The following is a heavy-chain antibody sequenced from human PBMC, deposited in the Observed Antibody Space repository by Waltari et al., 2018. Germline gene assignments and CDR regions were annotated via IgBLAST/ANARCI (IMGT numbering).Heavy chain of an antibody. J-gene: IGHJ3*02. CDR2: SNADGSDA. D-gene: IGHD6-19*01. Sequence: EVQLVESGGDLVQPGGSLRLSCAASGFGFSAYCMHCVRQVPGKGLFWVSQSNADGSDANYADSVKGRFTMSRDNAKKSLYLEMSSLRVEDTAVYYCAFSRGWSSPFGAYDSWGQGTRVIVSS. CDR3: AFSRGWSSPFGAYDS. CDR1: GFGFSAYC. V-gene: IGHV3-74*01.